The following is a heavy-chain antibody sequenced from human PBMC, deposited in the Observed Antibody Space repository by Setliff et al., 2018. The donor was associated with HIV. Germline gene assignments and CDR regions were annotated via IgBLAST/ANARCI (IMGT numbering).Heavy chain of an antibody. CDR2: ISGYNGKT. V-gene: IGHV1-18*01. D-gene: IGHD3-22*01. Sequence: GASVKVSCKPSGYTFTSYGINWVRQAPGQGLEWMGWISGYNGKTNYAQKFQGRVTMTTDTSTSTAYMELRSLRSDDTAVYYCARNFYDSSGYRYGYWGQGTLVTVSS. CDR3: ARNFYDSSGYRYGY. CDR1: GYTFTSYG. J-gene: IGHJ4*02.